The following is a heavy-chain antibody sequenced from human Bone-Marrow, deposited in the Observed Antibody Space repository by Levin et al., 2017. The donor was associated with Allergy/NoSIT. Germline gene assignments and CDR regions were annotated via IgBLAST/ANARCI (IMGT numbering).Heavy chain of an antibody. CDR2: ISSSSSYI. D-gene: IGHD4-17*01. J-gene: IGHJ5*02. V-gene: IGHV3-21*01. Sequence: PGGSLRLSCAASGFTFSSYSMNWVRQAPGKGLEWVSSISSSSSYIYYADSEKGRFTISRDNAKNSLYLQMNSLRAEDTAVYYCARVGTTVTPRRGWFDPWGQGTLVTVSS. CDR3: ARVGTTVTPRRGWFDP. CDR1: GFTFSSYS.